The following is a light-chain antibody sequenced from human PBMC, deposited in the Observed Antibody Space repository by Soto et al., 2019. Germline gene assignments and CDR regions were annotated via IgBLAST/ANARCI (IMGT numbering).Light chain of an antibody. V-gene: IGKV3-20*01. CDR2: VAS. CDR3: QQYGSSPKYT. J-gene: IGKJ2*01. Sequence: EIVLTPSPGTLSLSPGERATLSCRASQSVSSSYLAWYQQKPGQAPRLLIYVASSRATGIPDRFSGSGSGTDFTLTISRLEPEDFAVYYCQQYGSSPKYTFGQGTKLEIK. CDR1: QSVSSSY.